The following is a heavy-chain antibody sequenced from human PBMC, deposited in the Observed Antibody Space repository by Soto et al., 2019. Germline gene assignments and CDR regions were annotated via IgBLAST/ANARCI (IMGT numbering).Heavy chain of an antibody. Sequence: RASVKVSCKVSGYTLTELSMHWVRQAPGKGLEWMGGFDPEDGETIYAQKFQGRVTMTEDTSTDTAYMELSSLRSEDTAVYYCAIGGATLKDWFDPWGQGTLVTVSS. CDR3: AIGGATLKDWFDP. J-gene: IGHJ5*02. CDR1: GYTLTELS. D-gene: IGHD1-26*01. CDR2: FDPEDGET. V-gene: IGHV1-24*01.